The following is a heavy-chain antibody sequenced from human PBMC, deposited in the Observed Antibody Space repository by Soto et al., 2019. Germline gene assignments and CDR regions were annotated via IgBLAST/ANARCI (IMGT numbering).Heavy chain of an antibody. CDR3: AHSGGDGVYQLLYFDY. CDR1: GFSLSTSGVG. CDR2: IYWDDDK. J-gene: IGHJ4*02. D-gene: IGHD2-2*01. V-gene: IGHV2-5*02. Sequence: QITLKESGPTLVKPTQTLTLTCAFSGFSLSTSGVGVGWIRQPPGKALEWLALIYWDDDKRYSPSLKSRLTITKDTSKNQVVLTMTNMDPVDTATYYCAHSGGDGVYQLLYFDYWGQGTLVTVSS.